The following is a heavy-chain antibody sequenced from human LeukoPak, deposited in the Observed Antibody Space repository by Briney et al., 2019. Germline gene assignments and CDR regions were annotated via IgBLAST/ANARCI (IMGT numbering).Heavy chain of an antibody. J-gene: IGHJ4*02. CDR1: GFTFDDYA. CDR2: ISGDGGST. CDR3: ATPLGRGYSVHYFDY. V-gene: IGHV3-43*02. Sequence: GGSLRLSCAASGFTFDDYAMPWVRQAPGKGLEWVSLISGDGGSTYYADSVKGRFTVSRDNSKNSLYLQMNSLRTEDTALYYCATPLGRGYSVHYFDYWGQGTLVTVSS. D-gene: IGHD3-22*01.